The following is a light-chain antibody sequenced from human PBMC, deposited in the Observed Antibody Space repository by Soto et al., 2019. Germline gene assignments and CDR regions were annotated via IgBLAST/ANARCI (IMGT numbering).Light chain of an antibody. CDR3: CSYAGAEVGGYTL. CDR1: SSDVGGYNY. J-gene: IGLJ2*01. CDR2: DVT. V-gene: IGLV2-11*01. Sequence: QSALTQPRSVSGSPGQSVTISCTGSSSDVGGYNYVSWYQHHPGKPPKLIIYDVTKRPSGVPDRFSGSKSGNTASLTISGLQDEDEADYHCCSYAGAEVGGYTLFGGGTKLTVL.